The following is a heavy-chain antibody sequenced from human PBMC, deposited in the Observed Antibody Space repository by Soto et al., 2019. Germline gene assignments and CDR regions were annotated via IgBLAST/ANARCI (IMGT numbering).Heavy chain of an antibody. Sequence: GESLKIYCKASGYHFATLLILWVRQVPVKGLEPMGVIYPHDSDVTYSPPFQGQVTISADKSTTTAYLPWTDLRASDTPIYYCARQRNAGWFDPWGQGTPVTVSS. CDR1: GYHFATLL. CDR2: IYPHDSDV. CDR3: ARQRNAGWFDP. V-gene: IGHV5-51*01. J-gene: IGHJ5*02.